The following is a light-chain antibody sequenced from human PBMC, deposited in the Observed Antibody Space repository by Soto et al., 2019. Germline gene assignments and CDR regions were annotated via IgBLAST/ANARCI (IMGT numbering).Light chain of an antibody. J-gene: IGKJ2*01. CDR2: SAS. Sequence: EIGMTQSPATLSVSPGERATLFCRASESVSINLAWYQQRLGQAPRLLIYSASTRATGIPARFSGSGSGTEFTLTIGSLQSEDFAVYYCQQYNNWPPGYTFGQGTKVDIK. V-gene: IGKV3-15*01. CDR1: ESVSIN. CDR3: QQYNNWPPGYT.